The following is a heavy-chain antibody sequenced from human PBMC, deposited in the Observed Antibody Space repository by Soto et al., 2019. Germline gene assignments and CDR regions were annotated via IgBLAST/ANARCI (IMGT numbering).Heavy chain of an antibody. V-gene: IGHV3-72*01. D-gene: IGHD2-21*02. CDR3: ARAAVTSTPYYFDY. J-gene: IGHJ4*02. CDR2: IRNKANSYTT. Sequence: GGSLRLSCAVSGFTFSDHYMDWVRQAPGKGLEWVGRIRNKANSYTTEYAASVKGRFTNSRDDSKNSLYLQMNSLKTDDSAVYYCARAAVTSTPYYFDYWGQGTLVTVSS. CDR1: GFTFSDHY.